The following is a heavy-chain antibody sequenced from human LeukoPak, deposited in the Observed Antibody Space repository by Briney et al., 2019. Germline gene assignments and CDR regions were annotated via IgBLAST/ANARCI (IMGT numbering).Heavy chain of an antibody. V-gene: IGHV3-21*01. Sequence: GGSLRLSCAASGFTFSSYSMNWVRQAPGKGLEWVSSISSSSSYIYYADSVKGRFTISRDNAKNSLYLQMNSLRAEDTAVYYCARGRGSGLTTVDFDYWGQGTLVTVSS. D-gene: IGHD6-19*01. CDR1: GFTFSSYS. CDR3: ARGRGSGLTTVDFDY. J-gene: IGHJ4*02. CDR2: ISSSSSYI.